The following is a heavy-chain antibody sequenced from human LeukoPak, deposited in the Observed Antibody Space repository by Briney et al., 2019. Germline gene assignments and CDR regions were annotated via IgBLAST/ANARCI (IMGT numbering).Heavy chain of an antibody. D-gene: IGHD2-8*01. CDR1: GLTLSSYG. V-gene: IGHV3-23*01. J-gene: IGHJ4*02. CDR3: AKSGALKWFY. Sequence: PGGSLRLSCAVSGLTLSSYGMSWVRQAPGKGLEWVSALSGSGGNTYYADSVKGRFTISRDNSKNTLYLQMNSLRAEDTAVYYCAKSGALKWFYWGQGTLVTVSS. CDR2: LSGSGGNT.